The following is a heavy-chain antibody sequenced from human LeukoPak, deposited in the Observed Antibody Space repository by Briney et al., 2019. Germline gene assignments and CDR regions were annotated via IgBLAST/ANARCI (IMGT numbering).Heavy chain of an antibody. CDR1: GYTLTELS. CDR3: ATVLLRVRGSYYFDF. J-gene: IGHJ4*02. D-gene: IGHD3-10*01. V-gene: IGHV1-24*01. Sequence: ASVTVSCKVSGYTLTELSMHWVRQAPGKGLEWMGGFDPEDGETIYAQKFQGRVTMTEDTSTDIAYMELSSLRSEDTAVYYCATVLLRVRGSYYFDFWGQGTLVTVFS. CDR2: FDPEDGET.